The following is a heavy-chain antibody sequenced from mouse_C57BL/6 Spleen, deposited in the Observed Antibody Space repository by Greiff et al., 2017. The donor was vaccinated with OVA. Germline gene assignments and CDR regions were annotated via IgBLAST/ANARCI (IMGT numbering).Heavy chain of an antibody. CDR2: IWGDGST. CDR1: GFSLTSYG. CDR3: DKWDGGFAY. Sequence: VQGVESGPGLVAPSQSLSITCTVSGFSLTSYGVSWVRQPPGKGLEWLGVIWGDGSTNYHSALISRLSNSEDNSKSQVFLKLNSLQTDDTATYCGDKWDGGFAYWGQGTLVTVSA. D-gene: IGHD4-1*01. J-gene: IGHJ3*01. V-gene: IGHV2-3*01.